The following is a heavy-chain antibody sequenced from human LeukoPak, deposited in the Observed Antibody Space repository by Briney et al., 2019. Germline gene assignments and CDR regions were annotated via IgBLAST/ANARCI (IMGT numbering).Heavy chain of an antibody. CDR3: ARDEASGGYDSYFDY. CDR1: GFTFSSYE. V-gene: IGHV3-48*03. CDR2: ISSSGSTI. J-gene: IGHJ4*02. D-gene: IGHD5-12*01. Sequence: PGGSLRLSCAASGFTFSSYEMNWVRQAPGKGLEWVSYISSSGSTIYYADSVKGRFTISRDNAKNSLYLQMNSLRAEDTAVYYCARDEASGGYDSYFDYWGQGTLVTVSS.